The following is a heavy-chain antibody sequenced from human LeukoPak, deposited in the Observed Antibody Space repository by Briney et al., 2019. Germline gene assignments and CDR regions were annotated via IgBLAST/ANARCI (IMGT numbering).Heavy chain of an antibody. J-gene: IGHJ4*02. CDR1: GFNSANHA. Sequence: PGGSLRLSCAASGFNSANHAMSWVRQIPGKGLEWVSAISGGGDITYYADSVTGRFTISRDNSKDTLFLQMHSLRPGDTAVYYCVREDTPATANYWGQGTLVTISS. V-gene: IGHV3-23*01. CDR2: ISGGGDIT. D-gene: IGHD2-21*02. CDR3: VREDTPATANY.